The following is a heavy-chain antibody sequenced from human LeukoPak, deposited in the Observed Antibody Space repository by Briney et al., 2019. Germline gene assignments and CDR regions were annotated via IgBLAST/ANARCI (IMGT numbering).Heavy chain of an antibody. V-gene: IGHV3-48*03. J-gene: IGHJ6*04. D-gene: IGHD3-10*01. CDR1: GFTFSSYE. CDR2: ISSSGSTI. Sequence: GGSLRLSCAASGFTFSSYEMNWVRQAPGKGLEWVSYISSSGSTIYYADSVKGRFTISRDNAKNSLYLQMNSLRAEDTAVYYCARPYYGSGSYGDYYYGMDVWGKGTTVTVSS. CDR3: ARPYYGSGSYGDYYYGMDV.